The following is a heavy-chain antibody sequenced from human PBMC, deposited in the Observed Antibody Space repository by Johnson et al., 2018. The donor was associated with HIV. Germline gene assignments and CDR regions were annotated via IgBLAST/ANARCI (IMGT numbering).Heavy chain of an antibody. CDR1: GFTFSTYG. J-gene: IGHJ3*02. Sequence: QVQLVESGGGVVQPGRSLRLSCAASGFTFSTYGMHWVRQAPGTGLEWVALISYNGTNKYYADSVKGRFTISRDNSKNTLFLQMNSLRAEDTAVYYCASLYDNFWSGYSSSGWSHAFDIWGQGTMVSVSS. V-gene: IGHV3-30*03. D-gene: IGHD3-3*01. CDR2: ISYNGTNK. CDR3: ASLYDNFWSGYSSSGWSHAFDI.